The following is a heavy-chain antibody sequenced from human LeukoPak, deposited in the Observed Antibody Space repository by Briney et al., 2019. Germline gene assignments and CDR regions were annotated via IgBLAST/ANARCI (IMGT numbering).Heavy chain of an antibody. CDR2: ISSSSSYI. D-gene: IGHD1-1*01. CDR3: AREWTRTTALDY. J-gene: IGHJ4*02. V-gene: IGHV3-21*01. CDR1: GFTFSSYS. Sequence: GGSLRLSCAASGFTFSSYSMNWVRQAPGKGLEWVSSISSSSSYIYYADSVKGRFTISRDNAKNSLYLQMNSLRAEDTAVYYCAREWTRTTALDYWGQGTLVTVSS.